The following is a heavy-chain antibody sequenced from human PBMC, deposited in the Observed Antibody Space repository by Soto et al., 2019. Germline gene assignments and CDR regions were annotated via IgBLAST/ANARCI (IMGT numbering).Heavy chain of an antibody. V-gene: IGHV3-48*03. CDR3: ARASGWFGEFEDDNWFDP. CDR2: ISSSGSTI. Sequence: GGSLRLSCAASGFTFSSYEMNWVPQAPGKGLEWVSYISSSGSTIYYADSVKGRFTISRDNAKNSLYLQMNSLRAEDTAVYYCARASGWFGEFEDDNWFDPWGQGTLVTVPQ. J-gene: IGHJ5*02. CDR1: GFTFSSYE. D-gene: IGHD3-10*01.